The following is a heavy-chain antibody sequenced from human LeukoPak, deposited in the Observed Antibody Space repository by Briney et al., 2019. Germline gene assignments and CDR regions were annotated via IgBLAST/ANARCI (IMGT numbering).Heavy chain of an antibody. CDR3: ARGDDYSSEDY. Sequence: ASVKVSCKASGYTFASYDINWVRQATGQGLEWMGWMNPNSGNAGYAQKFQGRVTITRNTSISTAYMELSSLRSEDTAVYYCARGDDYSSEDYWGQGTLVTVSS. J-gene: IGHJ4*02. V-gene: IGHV1-8*03. CDR1: GYTFASYD. CDR2: MNPNSGNA. D-gene: IGHD4-11*01.